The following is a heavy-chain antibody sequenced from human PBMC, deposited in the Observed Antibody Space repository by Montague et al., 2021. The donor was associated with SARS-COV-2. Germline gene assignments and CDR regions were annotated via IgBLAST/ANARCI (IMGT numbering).Heavy chain of an antibody. Sequence: SLRLSCAASGFTFDDYGMSWVRQAPGKGLEWVSSISSGGFATYYADSVKGRFTFSRDNSKNTVTLQMNSLRAEDTAIYYCAKSLQVGATTPFDYWGQGILVTVSS. J-gene: IGHJ4*02. CDR1: GFTFDDYG. CDR3: AKSLQVGATTPFDY. V-gene: IGHV3-23*01. D-gene: IGHD1-26*01. CDR2: ISSGGFAT.